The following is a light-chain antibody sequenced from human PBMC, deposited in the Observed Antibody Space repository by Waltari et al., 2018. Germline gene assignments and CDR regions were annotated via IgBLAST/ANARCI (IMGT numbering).Light chain of an antibody. CDR3: QQAGTFPFT. CDR1: QGVSSW. V-gene: IGKV1D-12*01. J-gene: IGKJ3*01. CDR2: AAS. Sequence: DVQITQSPSSVSASVGDIVTITCRASQGVSSWVAWYQQRPGKVPNLLIYAASTLQSGVPPRFSGSGSGRDFTFTINGLQPEDSATYYCQQAGTFPFTFGPGTKVDIK.